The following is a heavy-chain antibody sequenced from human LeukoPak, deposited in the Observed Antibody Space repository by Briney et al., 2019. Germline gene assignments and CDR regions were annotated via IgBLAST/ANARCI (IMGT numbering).Heavy chain of an antibody. Sequence: PGGSLRLSCAASGFTFSNYAMNWVRQAPGKGLEWVSVISGSGSSIYYADSVKGRFTISRDNSKNTLYLQMNSLRAEDTAVYYCAKVPRIITMIVVVYFDYWGQGTLVTVSS. CDR3: AKVPRIITMIVVVYFDY. CDR2: ISGSGSSI. CDR1: GFTFSNYA. D-gene: IGHD3-22*01. V-gene: IGHV3-23*01. J-gene: IGHJ4*02.